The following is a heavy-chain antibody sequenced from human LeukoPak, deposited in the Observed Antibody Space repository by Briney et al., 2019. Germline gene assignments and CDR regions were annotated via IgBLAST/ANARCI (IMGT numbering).Heavy chain of an antibody. CDR3: ARDEWGDAFDI. CDR2: ISSSSSYI. V-gene: IGHV3-21*01. D-gene: IGHD1-26*01. J-gene: IGHJ3*02. CDR1: GFTFSSYS. Sequence: KPGGSLRLSCAASGFTFSSYSMNWVRQAPGKGLEWVLSISSSSSYIHSADSVRGRFTISRDNAKNSLFLQMNSLRAEDTAVYYCARDEWGDAFDIWGQGTIVTVFS.